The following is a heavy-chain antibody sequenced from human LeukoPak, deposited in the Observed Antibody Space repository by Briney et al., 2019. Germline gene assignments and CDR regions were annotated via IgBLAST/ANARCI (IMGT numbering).Heavy chain of an antibody. J-gene: IGHJ6*02. CDR1: GYTFTSYD. V-gene: IGHV1-8*01. CDR2: MNPNSGNT. Sequence: ASVKVSCKASGYTFTSYDINWVRQATGQGLEWMGWMNPNSGNTGYAQKFQGRVTMTRNTFISTAYMELSSLRSEDTAVYYCARSSVPAAIAPYYYYGMDVWGQGTTVTVSS. D-gene: IGHD2-2*02. CDR3: ARSSVPAAIAPYYYYGMDV.